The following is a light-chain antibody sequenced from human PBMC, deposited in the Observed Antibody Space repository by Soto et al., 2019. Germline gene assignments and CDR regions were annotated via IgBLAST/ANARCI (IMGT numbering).Light chain of an antibody. V-gene: IGLV2-11*01. CDR2: DVS. CDR1: SSDVGGYNY. Sequence: QSALTQPRSVSGSPGQSVTISCTGTSSDVGGYNYVSWYQQHPGKAPKLMIYDVSKRPSGVPDRFSGSKSGNTASLTISGLQYEDEVDYYCCSYAGSYTHVFGTGTKLTVL. J-gene: IGLJ1*01. CDR3: CSYAGSYTHV.